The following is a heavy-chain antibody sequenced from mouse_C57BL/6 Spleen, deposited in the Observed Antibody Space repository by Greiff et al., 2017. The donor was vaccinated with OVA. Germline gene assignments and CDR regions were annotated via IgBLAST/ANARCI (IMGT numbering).Heavy chain of an antibody. V-gene: IGHV10-1*01. CDR3: VRRDRSDYAWFAY. J-gene: IGHJ3*01. Sequence: GGGLVQPKGSLKLSCAASGFSFNTYAMNWVRQAPGKGLEWVARIRSKSNYYATYYADSVKDRFTISRDDSESMLYLQMNNLKTENTAMYYGVRRDRSDYAWFAYWGQGTLVTVSA. D-gene: IGHD3-2*02. CDR2: IRSKSNYYAT. CDR1: GFSFNTYA.